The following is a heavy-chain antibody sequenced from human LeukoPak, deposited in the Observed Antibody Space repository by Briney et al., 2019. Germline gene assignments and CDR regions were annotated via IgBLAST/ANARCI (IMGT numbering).Heavy chain of an antibody. CDR3: ATSIGSGWYLY. D-gene: IGHD6-19*01. CDR2: INWNGGST. V-gene: IGHV3-20*04. Sequence: GGSLRLSCAASGFTFDDYGMSWVRQAPGKGLEWVSGINWNGGSTGYADSVKGRFTISRDNAKNSLYLQMNSLRAEDTAVYYCATSIGSGWYLYWGQGTLVTVSS. J-gene: IGHJ4*02. CDR1: GFTFDDYG.